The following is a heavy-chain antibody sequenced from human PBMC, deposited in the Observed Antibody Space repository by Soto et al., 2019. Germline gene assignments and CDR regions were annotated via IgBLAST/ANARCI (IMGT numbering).Heavy chain of an antibody. V-gene: IGHV4-59*01. CDR1: GGSISNYH. J-gene: IGHJ4*02. Sequence: QEQLQESGPRLVMPSETLSLTCSVSGGSISNYHWSWIRQPPGKGLEWIGYISYTGSTNYSPSLKSRVTMLLATSKKQFSLKLSSVTAADTAVYYCARVAADAYWSGYDDYWGQGTLVTVSS. D-gene: IGHD3-3*01. CDR2: ISYTGST. CDR3: ARVAADAYWSGYDDY.